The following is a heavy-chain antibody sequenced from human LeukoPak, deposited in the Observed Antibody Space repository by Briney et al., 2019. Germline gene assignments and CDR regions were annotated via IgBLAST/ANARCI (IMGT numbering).Heavy chain of an antibody. Sequence: ASVKVSCKASVYTFTNFYIHWVRQAPGQGLEWMGWMNPNRGDTSYAREFQDRVTMTRDTSLSTAYMELSRLRSDDTAVYFCARRPINCIITNCYVDYWGQGTLVTVSS. V-gene: IGHV1-2*02. CDR3: ARRPINCIITNCYVDY. J-gene: IGHJ4*02. D-gene: IGHD2-2*01. CDR1: VYTFTNFY. CDR2: MNPNRGDT.